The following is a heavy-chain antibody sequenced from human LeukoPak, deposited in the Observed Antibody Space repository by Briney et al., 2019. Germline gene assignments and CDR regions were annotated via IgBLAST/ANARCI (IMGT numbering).Heavy chain of an antibody. Sequence: QSGGYLRLSCAASGFTFSDHAMSWVRQAPAKGLEWVSSINGNGGGSYYIDSVKGRFTVSRDNSENALYLQMNSLRAEDTAVYYCARATLYGDYVFAYWGQGTLVTVSS. CDR2: INGNGGGS. V-gene: IGHV3-23*01. CDR1: GFTFSDHA. J-gene: IGHJ4*02. CDR3: ARATLYGDYVFAY. D-gene: IGHD4-17*01.